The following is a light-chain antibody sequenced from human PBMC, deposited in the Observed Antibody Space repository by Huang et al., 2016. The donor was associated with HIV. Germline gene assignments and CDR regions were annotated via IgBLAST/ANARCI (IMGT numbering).Light chain of an antibody. CDR2: AAS. CDR3: QKYNDVPRT. CDR1: QDIDAY. J-gene: IGKJ1*01. V-gene: IGKV1-27*01. Sequence: DIQMTQSPSSLSASIGDRITISCRARQDIDAYLAWYQHKPGKVPNLLIYAASTLQSGVPARFSGSGSGTNFTLTIGSLQPEDVGSYYCQKYNDVPRTFGHGTKVEIK.